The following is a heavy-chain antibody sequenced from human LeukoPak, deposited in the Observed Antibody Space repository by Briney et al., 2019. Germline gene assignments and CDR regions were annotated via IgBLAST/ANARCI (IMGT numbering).Heavy chain of an antibody. CDR2: INEDGSRR. Sequence: PGGSLRVSCAASGFTFSSYWMHWVRQAPGKGLVWVSRINEDGSRRTYADSVKGRFTISRDNAENTLYLQMNSLRAEDTAVYYCARVEVGGRYSKLDYWGQGTLVTVSS. CDR1: GFTFSSYW. J-gene: IGHJ4*02. D-gene: IGHD1-26*01. CDR3: ARVEVGGRYSKLDY. V-gene: IGHV3-74*01.